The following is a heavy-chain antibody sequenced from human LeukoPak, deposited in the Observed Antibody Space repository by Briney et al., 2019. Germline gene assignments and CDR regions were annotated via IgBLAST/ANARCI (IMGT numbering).Heavy chain of an antibody. Sequence: SETLSLTCTVSGGSISSYYWSWIRQPAGKGLEWIGRIYTSGSTNYNPSLKSRVTMSVDTSKNQFSLKLSSVTAADTAVYYCARVKPAAINYYYMDVWGKGTTVTISS. CDR2: IYTSGST. CDR3: ARVKPAAINYYYMDV. J-gene: IGHJ6*03. CDR1: GGSISSYY. D-gene: IGHD2-2*01. V-gene: IGHV4-4*07.